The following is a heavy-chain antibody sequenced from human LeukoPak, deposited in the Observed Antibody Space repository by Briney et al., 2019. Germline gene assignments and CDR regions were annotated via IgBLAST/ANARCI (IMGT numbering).Heavy chain of an antibody. Sequence: SETLSLTCAVYGGSFSGYYWSWVRQPPGKGLEWIGEINHSGSTNYNPSLKSRVTISVDTSKNQFSLKLSSVTAADTAVYYCARPRSRTFDYWGQGTLVTVSS. D-gene: IGHD6-13*01. CDR1: GGSFSGYY. CDR3: ARPRSRTFDY. V-gene: IGHV4-34*01. CDR2: INHSGST. J-gene: IGHJ4*02.